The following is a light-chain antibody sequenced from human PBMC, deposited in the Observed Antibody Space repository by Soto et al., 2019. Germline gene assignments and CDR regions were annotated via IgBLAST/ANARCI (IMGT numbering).Light chain of an antibody. CDR3: QQYGSPPFT. CDR1: QSVSSSY. CDR2: GAS. Sequence: EIVLTQSPGTLSLSPGERATLSCRASQSVSSSYLAWNQQKPGQAPRLLIYGASSRATGIPDRFSGSGSGTDFTLTISRLGPEDFSVYYCQQYGSPPFTFGQGTGLAIK. V-gene: IGKV3-20*01. J-gene: IGKJ5*01.